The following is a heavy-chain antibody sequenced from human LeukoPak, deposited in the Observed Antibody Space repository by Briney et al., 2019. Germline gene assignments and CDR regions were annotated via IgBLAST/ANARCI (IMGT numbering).Heavy chain of an antibody. CDR1: GFTFSSCS. CDR3: AKAPVTSCRGAFCYPFDY. Sequence: GGSLRLSCAASGFTFSSCSMNWVRQAPGKGLEWVSAMSSSDDGRYYAASVRGRFTISRDTSRSTLYLQMNSLRAEDAAVYYCAKAPVTSCRGAFCYPFDYWGQGTLVTVSS. J-gene: IGHJ4*02. D-gene: IGHD2-15*01. CDR2: MSSSDDGR. V-gene: IGHV3-23*01.